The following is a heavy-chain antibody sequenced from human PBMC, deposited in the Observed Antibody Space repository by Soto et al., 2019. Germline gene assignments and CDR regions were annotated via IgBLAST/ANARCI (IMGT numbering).Heavy chain of an antibody. CDR1: GFTFSSYS. Sequence: EVQLVESGGGLVQPGGSLRLSCAASGFTFSSYSMNWVRQAPGKGLEWVSYISSSSSTIYYADSVKGRLTISRDNAKNSLSLQMNSLRAADTAVYYCARDSPARYCSSTSCPRFDYWGQGTLVTVAS. J-gene: IGHJ4*02. V-gene: IGHV3-48*01. CDR3: ARDSPARYCSSTSCPRFDY. CDR2: ISSSSSTI. D-gene: IGHD2-2*01.